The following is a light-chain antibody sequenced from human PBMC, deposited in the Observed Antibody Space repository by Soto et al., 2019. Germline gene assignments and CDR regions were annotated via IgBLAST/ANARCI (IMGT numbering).Light chain of an antibody. V-gene: IGKV2-40*01. J-gene: IGKJ4*01. CDR1: QSLLNSDDGNTY. Sequence: DIVMTQTPLSLPVTPGEPASISCRSSQSLLNSDDGNTYLDWYLQKPGQSPQLLIYTLSYRASXVXDXXSGSGSGTDFTLKISRVEAEDVGVYYCMQRIEFPFTFGGGTKVEIK. CDR2: TLS. CDR3: MQRIEFPFT.